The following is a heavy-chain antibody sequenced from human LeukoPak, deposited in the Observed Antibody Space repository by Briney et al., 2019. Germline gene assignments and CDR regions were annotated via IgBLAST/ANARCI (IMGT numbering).Heavy chain of an antibody. J-gene: IGHJ5*02. D-gene: IGHD6-13*01. CDR1: GYTFTSYD. V-gene: IGHV1-8*01. Sequence: ASVKVSCKASGYTFTSYDINWVRQATGQGLEWMGWMNPNSGNTGYAQKFQGRVTMTRNTSISTAYMELSSLKSEDTAVYYCARETDSSSWLNWFDPWGQGTLVTVSS. CDR2: MNPNSGNT. CDR3: ARETDSSSWLNWFDP.